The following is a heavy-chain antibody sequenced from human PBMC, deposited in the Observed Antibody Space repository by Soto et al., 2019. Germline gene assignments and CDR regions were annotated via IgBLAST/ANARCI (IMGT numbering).Heavy chain of an antibody. V-gene: IGHV3-74*01. CDR1: GFNFSSYA. D-gene: IGHD3-16*01. Sequence: VGSKRLSCAASGFNFSSYAMSWVRQAPGKGLVWVARINSDGSSTSYADSVKGRFTISRDNAKNTLYLQMNSLRAEDTAMYYCTKVISTVGGDFDSCGQGTLVTVSS. CDR2: INSDGSST. CDR3: TKVISTVGGDFDS. J-gene: IGHJ4*02.